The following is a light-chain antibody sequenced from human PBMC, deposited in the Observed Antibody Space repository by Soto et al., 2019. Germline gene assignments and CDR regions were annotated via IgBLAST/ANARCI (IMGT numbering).Light chain of an antibody. V-gene: IGLV1-40*01. J-gene: IGLJ3*02. CDR2: GHN. CDR3: QSFDSSLGGSGV. CDR1: TSNIGAGYE. Sequence: QAVVTQPPSVSVAPGQRVTISCTGSTSNIGAGYEVHWYQQVPGTAPKLLVSGHNNRPAEVPDRFFGSKSGTSASLTITGLLAEDEADYYCQSFDSSLGGSGVFGGGTKLTVL.